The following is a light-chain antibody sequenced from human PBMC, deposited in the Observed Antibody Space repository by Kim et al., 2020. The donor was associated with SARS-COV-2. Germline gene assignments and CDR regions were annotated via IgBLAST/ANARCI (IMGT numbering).Light chain of an antibody. V-gene: IGKV1-12*01. CDR1: HDISTW. CDR2: GAS. Sequence: DIQMTQSPSSVAASVGDRVTLTCRTSHDISTWLVWYQQKPGKAPRLLIYGASNLQSGVPSRFSGSGSGTHFTLTISNLQPEDFATYYCQQGTSVPFTFGGGTKVDIK. J-gene: IGKJ4*01. CDR3: QQGTSVPFT.